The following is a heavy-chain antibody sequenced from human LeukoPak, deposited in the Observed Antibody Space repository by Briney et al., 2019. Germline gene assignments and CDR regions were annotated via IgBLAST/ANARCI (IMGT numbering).Heavy chain of an antibody. CDR3: ARVVVVVPAAIKGYAYYFDY. V-gene: IGHV4-34*01. D-gene: IGHD2-2*01. CDR2: INHSGST. Sequence: PSETLSLTCAVYSGSFSGYYWSWIRQPPGKGLDWIGEINHSGSTNYNPSLKSRVTISVDTSKNQFSLKLSSVTAADTAVYYCARVVVVVPAAIKGYAYYFDYWGQGTLVTVSS. CDR1: SGSFSGYY. J-gene: IGHJ4*02.